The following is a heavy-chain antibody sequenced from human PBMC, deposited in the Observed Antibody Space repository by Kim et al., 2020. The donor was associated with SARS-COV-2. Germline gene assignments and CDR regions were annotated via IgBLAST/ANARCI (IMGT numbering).Heavy chain of an antibody. V-gene: IGHV7-4-1*02. CDR2: INTNTGNP. CDR3: ARPPKYYDILTGYYRVDAFDI. Sequence: ASVKVSCKASGYTFTSYAMNWVRQAPGQGLEWMGWINTNTGNPTYAQGFTGRFVFSLDTSVSTAYLQISSLKAEDTAVYYCARPPKYYDILTGYYRVDAFDIWGQGTMVTVSS. CDR1: GYTFTSYA. J-gene: IGHJ3*02. D-gene: IGHD3-9*01.